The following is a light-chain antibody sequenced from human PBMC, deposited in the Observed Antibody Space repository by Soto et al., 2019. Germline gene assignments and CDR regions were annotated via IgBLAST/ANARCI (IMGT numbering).Light chain of an antibody. J-gene: IGKJ4*01. V-gene: IGKV3D-20*02. CDR1: QSVSNSY. CDR3: QQRSNWRVT. CDR2: DAS. Sequence: EIVLTQSPGTLSLSPGERATLSCRASQSVSNSYLAWHQQKPGQAPRLLIYDASNRATGIPARFSGSGSGTDFTLTISSLEPEDIAVYYCQQRSNWRVTFGGGTKVDIK.